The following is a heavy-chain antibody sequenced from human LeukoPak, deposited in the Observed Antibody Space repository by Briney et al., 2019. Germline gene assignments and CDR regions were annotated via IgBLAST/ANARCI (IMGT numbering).Heavy chain of an antibody. V-gene: IGHV3-30*02. CDR3: ASIYYDSSGYYFFAFDY. D-gene: IGHD3-22*01. CDR1: GFTFSSYG. CDR2: IRYHGSNK. J-gene: IGHJ4*02. Sequence: PGGSLRLSCAASGFTFSSYGMHWLRQAPDKGLEWVAFIRYHGSNKYYADSVKGRFTISRDNSKNTLYLQMNSLRAEDRAVYYCASIYYDSSGYYFFAFDYWGQGTLVTVSS.